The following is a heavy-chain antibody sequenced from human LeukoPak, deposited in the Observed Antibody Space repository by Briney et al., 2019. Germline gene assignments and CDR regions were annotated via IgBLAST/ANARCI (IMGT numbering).Heavy chain of an antibody. V-gene: IGHV1-69*05. CDR1: GGTFSSYA. CDR2: IIPIFGTA. D-gene: IGHD3-9*01. J-gene: IGHJ3*02. CDR3: ARVEYDISAFDI. Sequence: ASVKVSCKASGGTFSSYAISWVRQAPGQGLEWMGGIIPIFGTANYAQKFQGRVTITTDVSTSTAYMELSSLRSEDTAVYYCARVEYDISAFDIWGQGTMVTVSS.